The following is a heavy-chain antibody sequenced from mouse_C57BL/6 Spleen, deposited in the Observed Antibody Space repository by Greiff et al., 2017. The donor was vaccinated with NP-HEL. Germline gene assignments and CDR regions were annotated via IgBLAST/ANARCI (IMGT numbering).Heavy chain of an antibody. Sequence: VQLQQSGAELARPGASVKMSCKASGYTFTSYTMHWVKQRPGQGLEWIGYINPSSGYTKYNQKFKDKATLTADKSSSTAYMQLSSLTSEDSAVYYCARWWDVGFIDYWGQGTTLTVSS. J-gene: IGHJ2*01. CDR1: GYTFTSYT. V-gene: IGHV1-4*01. CDR3: ARWWDVGFIDY. CDR2: INPSSGYT. D-gene: IGHD1-1*02.